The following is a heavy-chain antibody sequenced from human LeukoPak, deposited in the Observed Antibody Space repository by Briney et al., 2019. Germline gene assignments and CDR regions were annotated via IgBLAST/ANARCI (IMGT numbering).Heavy chain of an antibody. Sequence: GGSLRLSCAPSGFTVSNTYMTWVRQAPGKGLEWVSVIYTGGSTYYADSVKGRFTISRDNAKNSLYLQMNSLRAEDTAVYYCVREDYGGNSVFDSWGQGTLVTVSS. V-gene: IGHV3-66*01. J-gene: IGHJ4*02. CDR3: VREDYGGNSVFDS. CDR2: IYTGGST. CDR1: GFTVSNTY. D-gene: IGHD4-23*01.